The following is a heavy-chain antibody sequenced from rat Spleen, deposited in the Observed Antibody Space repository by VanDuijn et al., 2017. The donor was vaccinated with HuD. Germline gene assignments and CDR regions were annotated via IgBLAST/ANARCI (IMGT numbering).Heavy chain of an antibody. CDR1: DHSVTSSYR. J-gene: IGHJ2*01. Sequence: EVQLQESGPGLVKPSQSLSLTCSVTDHSVTSSYRWNWIRKFPGNKLEWMGFIDSPGSTTYNPSLKSRISITRDTSKNHFFLQVNSVTTEDTATYYCTRSVSGSSGFVYWGQGVMVTVSS. CDR3: TRSVSGSSGFVY. D-gene: IGHD5-1*01. V-gene: IGHV3-3*01. CDR2: IDSPGST.